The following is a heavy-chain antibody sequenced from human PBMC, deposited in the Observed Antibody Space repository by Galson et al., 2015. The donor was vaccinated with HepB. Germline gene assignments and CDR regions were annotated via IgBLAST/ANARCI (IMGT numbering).Heavy chain of an antibody. CDR3: ASKVYDSSGYYPPSYYYYYGMDV. Sequence: SLRLSCAAFGFTFSSYSMNWVRQTPGKGLEWVSSISSSSSYIYYADSVKGRFTISRDNAKNSLYLQMNSLRAEDTAVYYCASKVYDSSGYYPPSYYYYYGMDVWGQGTTVTVSS. CDR2: ISSSSSYI. CDR1: GFTFSSYS. V-gene: IGHV3-21*01. D-gene: IGHD3-22*01. J-gene: IGHJ6*02.